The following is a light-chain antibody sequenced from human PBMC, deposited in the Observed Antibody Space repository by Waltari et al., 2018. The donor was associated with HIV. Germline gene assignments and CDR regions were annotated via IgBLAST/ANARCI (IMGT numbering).Light chain of an antibody. V-gene: IGKV3-11*01. Sequence: PGERATLSCRASQSVDTYLAWYQQKPGQAPRLLIYDASNRASGTPARFSGSGSGTDFTLTISSLEPEDFAVYFCQQRSTWLLTFGGGTKVEIK. J-gene: IGKJ4*01. CDR2: DAS. CDR3: QQRSTWLLT. CDR1: QSVDTY.